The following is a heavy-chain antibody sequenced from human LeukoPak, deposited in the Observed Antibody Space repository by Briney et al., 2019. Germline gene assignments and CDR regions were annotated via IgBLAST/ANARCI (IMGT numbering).Heavy chain of an antibody. J-gene: IGHJ4*02. CDR2: ISYDGSNK. CDR1: GFTFSSYG. CDR3: AKVRTQYCSSGNCFNYYFEY. Sequence: GGSLRLSCAASGFTFSSYGMHWVRQAPGKGLEWVAVISYDGSNKYYADSVKGRFTISRDNSKNTLYLQMNSLRSEAAAVYYCAKVRTQYCSSGNCFNYYFEYWGQGTLVTVSS. V-gene: IGHV3-30*18. D-gene: IGHD2-15*01.